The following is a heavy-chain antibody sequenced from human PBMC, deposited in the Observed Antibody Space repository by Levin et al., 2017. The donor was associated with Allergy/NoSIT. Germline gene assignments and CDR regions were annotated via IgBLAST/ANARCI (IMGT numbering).Heavy chain of an antibody. CDR2: IRFDGSKK. V-gene: IGHV3-33*01. J-gene: IGHJ4*02. Sequence: PGGSLRLSCAASGFSFSSFDMHWVRQAPGKGLEWVAVIRFDGSKKNYEDSVKGRFTISRDNSKNTVSLQMNSLRAEDTAVYYCARDRGYCSGGTCYAVGFDYWGQGALVTVSS. D-gene: IGHD2-15*01. CDR3: ARDRGYCSGGTCYAVGFDY. CDR1: GFSFSSFD.